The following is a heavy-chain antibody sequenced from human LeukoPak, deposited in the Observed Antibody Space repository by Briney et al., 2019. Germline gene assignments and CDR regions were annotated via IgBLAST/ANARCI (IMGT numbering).Heavy chain of an antibody. D-gene: IGHD2-15*01. CDR1: GDSFSSYH. CDR3: ARLGFCTGGRCLADF. Sequence: TSETLSLTCTVSGDSFSSYHWTWIRQPPGKGLEWIGYIYYNGHTNYNPSLTSRLTISVDTSKNQFSLKLNSVTAADTAVYYCARLGFCTGGRCLADFWGQGTLVSVS. V-gene: IGHV4-59*08. J-gene: IGHJ4*02. CDR2: IYYNGHT.